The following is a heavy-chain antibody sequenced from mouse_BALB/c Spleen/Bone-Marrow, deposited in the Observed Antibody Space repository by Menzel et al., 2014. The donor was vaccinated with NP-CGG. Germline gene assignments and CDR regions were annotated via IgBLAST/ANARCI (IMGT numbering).Heavy chain of an antibody. CDR2: INPSNGGT. Sequence: QVQLKESGTELVKPGASVKLSCKASGYTFTSYYIYWVKQRPGQGLEWIGEINPSNGGTNFNEKFKSEATLTVDKSSSTAYMQLSSLTSEDSAVYYCTRQGTGTFAYWGQGTLVTVSA. CDR1: GYTFTSYY. CDR3: TRQGTGTFAY. V-gene: IGHV1-53*01. J-gene: IGHJ3*01. D-gene: IGHD4-1*01.